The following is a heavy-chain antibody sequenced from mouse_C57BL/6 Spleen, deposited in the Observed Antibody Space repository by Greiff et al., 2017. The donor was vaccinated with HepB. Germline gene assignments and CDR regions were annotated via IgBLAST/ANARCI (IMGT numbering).Heavy chain of an antibody. J-gene: IGHJ4*01. Sequence: QVQLQHPGAELVKPGASVKMSCKASGYTFTSYWITWVKQRPGQGLEWIGDIYPGSGSTNYNEKFKSKATLTVDTSSSTAYMQLSSLTSEDSAVYYCARLRFQYYYAMDYWGQGTSVTVSS. V-gene: IGHV1-55*01. CDR1: GYTFTSYW. CDR2: IYPGSGST. CDR3: ARLRFQYYYAMDY.